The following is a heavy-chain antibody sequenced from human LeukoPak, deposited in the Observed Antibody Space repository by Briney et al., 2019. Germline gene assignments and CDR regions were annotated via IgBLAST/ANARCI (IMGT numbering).Heavy chain of an antibody. D-gene: IGHD3-22*01. CDR1: GGSISSYY. V-gene: IGHV4-4*07. CDR3: ARSYDSSGYYSWYFQH. J-gene: IGHJ1*01. CDR2: IYTSGST. Sequence: PSETLSLTCAVSGGSISSYYWSWVRQPAGKGLEWIGRIYTSGSTNYNPSLKSRVTMSVETPKNQFSLRLCSVTAADTAVYYCARSYDSSGYYSWYFQHWGQGTLVTVSS.